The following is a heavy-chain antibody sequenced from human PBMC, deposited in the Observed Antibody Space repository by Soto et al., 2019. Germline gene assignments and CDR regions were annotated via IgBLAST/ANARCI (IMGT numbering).Heavy chain of an antibody. CDR2: ISSSGSTI. CDR1: GFTFSSYE. D-gene: IGHD3-9*01. CDR3: ARVLGLAPYYYYGMDV. J-gene: IGHJ6*02. V-gene: IGHV3-48*03. Sequence: GGSLRLSCAASGFTFSSYEMNWVRQAPGKGLEWVSYISSSGSTIYYADSVKGRFTISRDNAKNSLYLQMNSLRAEDTAVYYCARVLGLAPYYYYGMDVWGQGTTVTAP.